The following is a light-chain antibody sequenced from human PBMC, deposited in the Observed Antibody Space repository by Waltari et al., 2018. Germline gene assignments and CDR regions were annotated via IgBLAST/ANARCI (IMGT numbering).Light chain of an antibody. J-gene: IGKJ1*01. V-gene: IGKV3-20*01. CDR3: QHYVRLPAT. CDR1: QSVGGT. CDR2: GAS. Sequence: EIVLTQSPGTLSLSPGERATLSCRASQSVGGTLAWYQQKPGQAPRLLMYGASIRAPGTPDRFSGTGSGTDFSLTISRLESEDFAVYYCQHYVRLPATFGQGTKVEIK.